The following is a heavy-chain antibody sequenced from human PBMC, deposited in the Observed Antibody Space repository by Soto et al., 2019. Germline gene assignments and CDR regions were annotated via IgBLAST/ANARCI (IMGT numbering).Heavy chain of an antibody. CDR3: ARGGRLDVYNWDDY. J-gene: IGHJ4*02. CDR2: INPSGDST. Sequence: PVKVSCKASGYTFTSYYMHWVRQAPGQRQERMRIINPSGDSTSYAQKFQGRVTMTRDTSTSTVYLELRSLSSDDTAVYYCARGGRLDVYNWDDYWGQGTQVTVSS. V-gene: IGHV1-46*01. CDR1: GYTFTSYY. D-gene: IGHD1-1*01.